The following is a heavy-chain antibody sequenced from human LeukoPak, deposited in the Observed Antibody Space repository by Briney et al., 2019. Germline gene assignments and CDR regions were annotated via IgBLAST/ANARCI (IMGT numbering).Heavy chain of an antibody. V-gene: IGHV3-15*04. J-gene: IGHJ4*02. D-gene: IGHD6-19*01. Sequence: GGSLRLSCAVSGLKFSDAWMNWARQAPGKGLEWVGRIGNKADGGTTVYAAPVKGRFTISRDDSENTVYLQMNSLKTEDTAVYYCLHYRSGWHWGQGTLVTVSS. CDR1: GLKFSDAW. CDR3: LHYRSGWH. CDR2: IGNKADGGTT.